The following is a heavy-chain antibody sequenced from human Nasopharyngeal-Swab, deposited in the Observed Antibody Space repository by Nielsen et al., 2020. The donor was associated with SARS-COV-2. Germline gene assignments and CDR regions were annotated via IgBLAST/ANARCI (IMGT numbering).Heavy chain of an antibody. V-gene: IGHV1-46*01. J-gene: IGHJ4*02. CDR1: GYTITSYY. CDR3: ATFPAVYSSGWYPFDY. Sequence: ASVKVSCKASGYTITSYYMHWVRQAPGQGLEGMGIINPSGGSTSYAQKFQGRVTMTRDTSTSTAYMELSSLRSEDTAVYYCATFPAVYSSGWYPFDYWGQGTLVTVSS. D-gene: IGHD6-19*01. CDR2: INPSGGST.